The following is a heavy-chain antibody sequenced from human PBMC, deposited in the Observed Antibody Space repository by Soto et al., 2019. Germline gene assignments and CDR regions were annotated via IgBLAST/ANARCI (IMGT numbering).Heavy chain of an antibody. V-gene: IGHV4-34*01. CDR1: GGSFSGYY. D-gene: IGHD1-26*01. Sequence: TSETLSLTCAVYGGSFSGYYWSWIRQPPGKGLEWIGEINHSGSTNYNPSLKSRVTISVDTSKNQFSLKLSSVTAADTAVYYCARSGGATQNYYYYYGMDVWGQGTTVTVSS. CDR3: ARSGGATQNYYYYYGMDV. J-gene: IGHJ6*02. CDR2: INHSGST.